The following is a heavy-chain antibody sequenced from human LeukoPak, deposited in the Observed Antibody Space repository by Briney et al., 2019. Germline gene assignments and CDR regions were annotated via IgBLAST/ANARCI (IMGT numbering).Heavy chain of an antibody. CDR1: GGTFSSYV. CDR2: IIPILGIA. D-gene: IGHD2-2*01. V-gene: IGHV1-69*04. Sequence: SVKVSCKASGGTFSSYVVNWVRQAPGQGLEWMGRIIPILGIANYAQKFQGRVTITADKSTSTAYMELSSLRSEDTAVYYCARGPPGYCTTSRCYDPLVDWSQGTLVTVS. CDR3: ARGPPGYCTTSRCYDPLVD. J-gene: IGHJ4*02.